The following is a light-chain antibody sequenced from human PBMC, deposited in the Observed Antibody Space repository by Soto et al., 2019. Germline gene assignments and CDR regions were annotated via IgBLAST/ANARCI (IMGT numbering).Light chain of an antibody. CDR2: ETS. Sequence: EIVLTQSPGTLSLSPGERATLSCRASQSVSISSFAWYQQKPGQAPRLLIYETSNRATGIPDRFSGSGSGTDFTLTISSLEPEDFAVYYCQQRSKWQGFGQGTRLEIK. CDR3: QQRSKWQG. CDR1: QSVSISS. V-gene: IGKV3D-20*02. J-gene: IGKJ5*01.